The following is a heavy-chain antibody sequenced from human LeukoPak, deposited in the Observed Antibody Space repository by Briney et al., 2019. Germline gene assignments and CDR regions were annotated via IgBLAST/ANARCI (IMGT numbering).Heavy chain of an antibody. V-gene: IGHV3-21*01. CDR1: GFTFSSYS. CDR3: ARDGRGDYCSGGSCLMFDP. D-gene: IGHD2-15*01. J-gene: IGHJ5*02. Sequence: GGSLRLSCAASGFTFSSYSLNWVRQAPGKGLEWVSSISSSSSYIYYADSVKGRFTISRDNAKNSLFLQMNSLRVEDTAVYYCARDGRGDYCSGGSCLMFDPWGQGTLVTVSS. CDR2: ISSSSSYI.